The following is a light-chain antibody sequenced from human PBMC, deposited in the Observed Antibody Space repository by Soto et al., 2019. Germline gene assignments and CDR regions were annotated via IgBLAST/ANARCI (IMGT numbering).Light chain of an antibody. V-gene: IGKV3-20*01. Sequence: EIVMTQSPATLSVSPGERATLSCRASQSISSNLAWYQQKLGRAPRLLIYRASTRATGIPDRFSGSGSGTDFTLTISRLDPEDFAVYYCQQYGSSITFGGGTKVDIK. CDR2: RAS. CDR1: QSISSN. CDR3: QQYGSSIT. J-gene: IGKJ4*01.